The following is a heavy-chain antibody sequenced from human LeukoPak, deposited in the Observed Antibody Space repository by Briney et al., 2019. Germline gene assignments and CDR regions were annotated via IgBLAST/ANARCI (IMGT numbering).Heavy chain of an antibody. CDR2: ISAYNGNT. J-gene: IGHJ4*02. V-gene: IGHV1-18*01. CDR1: GYTFTSYA. CDR3: ARGLYDSSGYYLGYCDY. D-gene: IGHD3-22*01. Sequence: ASVKVSCKASGYTFTSYAMNWVRQAPGQGLEWMGWISAYNGNTNYAQKLQGRVTMTTDTSTSTAYMELRSLRSDDTAVYYCARGLYDSSGYYLGYCDYWGQGTLVTVSS.